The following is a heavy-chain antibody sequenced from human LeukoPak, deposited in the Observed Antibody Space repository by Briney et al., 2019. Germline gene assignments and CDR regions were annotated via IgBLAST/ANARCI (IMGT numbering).Heavy chain of an antibody. CDR3: ANDRRGNWKYVGHFDH. D-gene: IGHD1-7*01. Sequence: GGSLRLSCAASGFTFNNYALSWVRQAPGRGLEWVSLISEGGGSTRYADSVKGRFTISRDNSMNTLYLQMDSLRAEDTAVYYCANDRRGNWKYVGHFDHWGQGTPVTVSS. J-gene: IGHJ4*02. CDR1: GFTFNNYA. CDR2: ISEGGGST. V-gene: IGHV3-23*01.